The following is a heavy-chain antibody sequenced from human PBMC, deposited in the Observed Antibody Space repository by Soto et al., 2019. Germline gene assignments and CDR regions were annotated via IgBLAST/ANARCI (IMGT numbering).Heavy chain of an antibody. CDR1: GGTFSSYA. CDR2: IIPIFGTA. J-gene: IGHJ6*02. D-gene: IGHD2-15*01. V-gene: IGHV1-69*13. CDR3: ARGLDCSGGNCYTRVYYGMDV. Sequence: SVKVSCKASGGTFSSYAISWVRQAPGQGLEWMGGIIPIFGTANYAQKFQGRVTITADESTSTAYMELSSLRSEDTAVYYCARGLDCSGGNCYTRVYYGMDVWGQGTTVTVSS.